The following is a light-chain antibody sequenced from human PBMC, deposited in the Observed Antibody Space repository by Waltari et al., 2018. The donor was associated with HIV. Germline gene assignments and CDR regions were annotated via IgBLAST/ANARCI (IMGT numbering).Light chain of an antibody. Sequence: DIQMTQSPSSLSASVGDRVTTTCRASQSISSYLNWYQQKPGEAPKLLIYAASSLQSGVPSRFSGSGSGTDFTLTISSLQPEDFATYYCQQSYSTLYSFGQGTKLEIK. V-gene: IGKV1-39*01. CDR3: QQSYSTLYS. CDR2: AAS. CDR1: QSISSY. J-gene: IGKJ2*03.